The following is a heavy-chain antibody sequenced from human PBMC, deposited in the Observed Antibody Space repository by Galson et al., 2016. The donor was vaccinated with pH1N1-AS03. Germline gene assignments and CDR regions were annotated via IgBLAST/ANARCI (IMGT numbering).Heavy chain of an antibody. V-gene: IGHV3-9*01. CDR3: AKDIVGLMVYTEGPFDY. J-gene: IGHJ4*02. Sequence: SLRLSCAASGFSFDDYAMHWVRQAPGKGLEWVSSISWNSDKITYADSVKGRFTISRDNAKNSLYLEMNSLRAEDTALYYCAKDIVGLMVYTEGPFDYWGPGTLVTVSS. CDR2: ISWNSDKI. D-gene: IGHD2-8*01. CDR1: GFSFDDYA.